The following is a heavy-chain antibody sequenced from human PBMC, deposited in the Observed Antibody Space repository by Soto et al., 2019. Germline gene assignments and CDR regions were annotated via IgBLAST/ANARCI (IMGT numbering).Heavy chain of an antibody. D-gene: IGHD6-19*01. Sequence: QVQLVQSGAEVKKPGASVTVSCKTSGYTFSNYGINWVRQAPGQGLEWMGWISGYNGNTNYAQTVQGRVTMTTDTSTSTVFMELRSLQSDDTAIYYCSRFIMVGGWFDPNYYHGMDVWGQGTTVTVSS. CDR1: GYTFSNYG. V-gene: IGHV1-18*01. J-gene: IGHJ6*02. CDR3: SRFIMVGGWFDPNYYHGMDV. CDR2: ISGYNGNT.